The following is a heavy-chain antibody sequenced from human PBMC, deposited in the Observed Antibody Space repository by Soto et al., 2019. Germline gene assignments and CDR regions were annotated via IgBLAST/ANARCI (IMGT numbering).Heavy chain of an antibody. J-gene: IGHJ2*01. CDR3: ARPPNRERYFDL. Sequence: PGGSLRLSCAASGLTFSRHWMSWVRQAPGKGLEWVANIKQDGSEKYFVDSVKGRFTISRDNAKNSVYLQMNSLRAEDTAVYYCARPPNRERYFDLWGRGTRVTVSS. D-gene: IGHD1-26*01. CDR2: IKQDGSEK. V-gene: IGHV3-7*02. CDR1: GLTFSRHW.